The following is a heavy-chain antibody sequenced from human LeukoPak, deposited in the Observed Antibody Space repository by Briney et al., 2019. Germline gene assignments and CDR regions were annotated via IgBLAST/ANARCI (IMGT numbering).Heavy chain of an antibody. CDR1: GGSINNYY. V-gene: IGHV4-59*12. CDR3: ARDTGIIYDSSGYYYENAFDI. Sequence: SETLSLTCTVSGGSINNYYWSWIRQPPGKGLEWIAYIYYNGRTNYNPSLESRVTISVDTSKNQFSLKLNSVTAADTAVYYCARDTGIIYDSSGYYYENAFDIWGQGTMVTVSS. J-gene: IGHJ3*02. CDR2: IYYNGRT. D-gene: IGHD3-22*01.